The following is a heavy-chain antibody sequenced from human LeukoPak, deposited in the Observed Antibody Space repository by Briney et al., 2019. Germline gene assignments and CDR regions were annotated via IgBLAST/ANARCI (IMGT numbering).Heavy chain of an antibody. D-gene: IGHD3-22*01. J-gene: IGHJ4*02. Sequence: GGSLRLSCAASGFIFSNYGMHWVRQAPGKGLEWLAVIWYDGSNKYYADSVKGRFTISRDNSKNTLYLQMNSLRAEDTAVYYCARNYYYDSSGYSDYWGQGTLVTVSS. CDR3: ARNYYYDSSGYSDY. V-gene: IGHV3-33*01. CDR1: GFIFSNYG. CDR2: IWYDGSNK.